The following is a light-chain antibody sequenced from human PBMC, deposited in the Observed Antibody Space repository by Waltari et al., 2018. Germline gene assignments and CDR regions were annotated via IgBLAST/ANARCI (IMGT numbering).Light chain of an antibody. Sequence: IVLTQSPAILSLSPGERASLSCRASQSVTNYLAWYQQKPGQAPRHLIYDTSHRATGIPARFSGSGFGTDFTLTISSLEPEDFAVYYCQQRRDWPLTFGGGTKVEIK. V-gene: IGKV3-11*01. CDR3: QQRRDWPLT. J-gene: IGKJ4*01. CDR2: DTS. CDR1: QSVTNY.